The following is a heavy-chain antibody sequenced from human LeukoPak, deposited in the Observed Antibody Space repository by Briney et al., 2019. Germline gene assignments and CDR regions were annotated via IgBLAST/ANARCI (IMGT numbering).Heavy chain of an antibody. D-gene: IGHD3-9*01. CDR2: ISSSSSYI. V-gene: IGHV3-21*01. CDR3: ARDMTGYYSFWFDP. CDR1: GFTLSSYS. J-gene: IGHJ5*02. Sequence: GGSLRLSCAASGFTLSSYSMSWVRQAPGKGLEWVSSISSSSSYIYYADSVKGRFTISRDNAKNSLYLQMNSLRAEDTAVYYCARDMTGYYSFWFDPWGQGTLVTVSS.